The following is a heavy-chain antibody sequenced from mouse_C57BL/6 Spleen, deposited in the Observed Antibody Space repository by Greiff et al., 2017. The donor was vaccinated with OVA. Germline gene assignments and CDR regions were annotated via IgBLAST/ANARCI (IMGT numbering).Heavy chain of an antibody. V-gene: IGHV5-17*01. J-gene: IGHJ2*01. CDR1: GFTFSDYG. D-gene: IGHD4-1*01. CDR2: ISSGSSTI. CDR3: ARLGRRIDY. Sequence: EVKVVESGGGLVKPGGSLKLSCAASGFTFSDYGMHWVRQAPEKGLEWVAYISSGSSTIYYADTVKGRFTISRDKAKNTLFLQMTSLRSEDTAMYYCARLGRRIDYWGQGTTLTVSS.